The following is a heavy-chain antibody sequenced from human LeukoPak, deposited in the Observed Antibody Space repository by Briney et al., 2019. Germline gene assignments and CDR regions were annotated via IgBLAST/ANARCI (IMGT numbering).Heavy chain of an antibody. Sequence: GGSLRLSCAASGFTFSSYWMSWVRQAPGKGLEWVANIKKDGSETYYVDSVKGRFTISRDNAKNSLYLQMNSLRAEDTAMYYCARGRYSGTTYYFDYWGQGTLVTVSS. CDR3: ARGRYSGTTYYFDY. CDR2: IKKDGSET. CDR1: GFTFSSYW. V-gene: IGHV3-7*03. D-gene: IGHD5-12*01. J-gene: IGHJ4*02.